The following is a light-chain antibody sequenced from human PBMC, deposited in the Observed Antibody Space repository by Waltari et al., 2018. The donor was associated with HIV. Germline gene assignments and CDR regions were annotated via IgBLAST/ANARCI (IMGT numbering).Light chain of an antibody. CDR3: QQSHNNPRT. CDR1: QTISSY. J-gene: IGKJ1*01. Sequence: DIQMTQSPSSLSASVGDRVTLTCRASQTISSYLNWYQQKPGQAPKLLMYVASSLQSGVPSRFSGSGSGTDFTLTISNLQPEDFATYYCQQSHNNPRTFGQGTKVEI. V-gene: IGKV1-39*01. CDR2: VAS.